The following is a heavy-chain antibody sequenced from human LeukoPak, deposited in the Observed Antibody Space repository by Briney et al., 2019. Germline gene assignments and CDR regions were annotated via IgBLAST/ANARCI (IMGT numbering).Heavy chain of an antibody. CDR1: GYTFTSYG. D-gene: IGHD3-22*01. CDR3: ARMSYYYDNSGYYYRGSFDYFDY. J-gene: IGHJ4*02. CDR2: ISAYNGNT. Sequence: ASVKVSCKASGYTFTSYGISWVRQAPGQGLEWMGWISAYNGNTNYAQKLQGRVTMTTDTSTSTAYMELRSLRSDDTAVYYCARMSYYYDNSGYYYRGSFDYFDYWGQGTLVTVSS. V-gene: IGHV1-18*01.